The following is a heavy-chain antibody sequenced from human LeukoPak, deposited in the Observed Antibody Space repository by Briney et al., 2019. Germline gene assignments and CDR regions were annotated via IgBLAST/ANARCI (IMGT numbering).Heavy chain of an antibody. J-gene: IGHJ4*02. CDR2: ISAYNGNT. CDR3: ARDLGVLMVYDRPSYFDY. V-gene: IGHV1-18*01. CDR1: GYTFTIYG. D-gene: IGHD2-8*01. Sequence: ASVTVSFKASGYTFTIYGISWVRQAPGHGLEWMGWISAYNGNTNYAQRLQGRVTMTTDTSTSTASMELRSLRSDDTAVYYCARDLGVLMVYDRPSYFDYWGQGTLVTVSS.